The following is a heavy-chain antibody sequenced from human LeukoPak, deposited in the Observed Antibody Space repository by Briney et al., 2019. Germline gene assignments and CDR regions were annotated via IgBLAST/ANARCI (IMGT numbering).Heavy chain of an antibody. D-gene: IGHD4-17*01. CDR3: ARKEYGDPSRAFHI. J-gene: IGHJ3*02. Sequence: SETLSLTCTVSGGSISSYYWSWVRQAPGKGLEWIGEIYHSGSTNYNPSLKSRVTISVDKSQNQFSLKLSSVTAADTAVYYCARKEYGDPSRAFHIWGQGTVVTVSS. V-gene: IGHV4-59*03. CDR1: GGSISSYY. CDR2: IYHSGST.